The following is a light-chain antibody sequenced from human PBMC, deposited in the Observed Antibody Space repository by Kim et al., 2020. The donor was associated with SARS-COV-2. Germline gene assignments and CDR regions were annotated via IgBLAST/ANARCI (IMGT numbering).Light chain of an antibody. V-gene: IGLV4-60*03. CDR3: ETWDSNTNWV. Sequence: LVLTQSSSASASLGSSVKLTCTLSSGHSSYIIAWHQQQPGKAPRYLMKLEGSGSYNKGSGVPDRFSGSSSGADRYLTISNLQSEDEADYYCETWDSNTNWVFGGGTQLTVL. J-gene: IGLJ3*02. CDR1: SGHSSYI. CDR2: LEGSGSY.